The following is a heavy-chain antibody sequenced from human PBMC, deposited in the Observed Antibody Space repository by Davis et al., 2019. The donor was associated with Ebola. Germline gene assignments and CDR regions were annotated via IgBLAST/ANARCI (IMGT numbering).Heavy chain of an antibody. CDR1: GFTFSSYG. J-gene: IGHJ3*02. Sequence: GESLKISCAASGFTFSSYGMHWVRQAPGTGLEWVAVIWYDGSNKYYADSVKGRFTISRDNSKNTLYLQMNSLRAEDTAVYNCARQLTTVVTPSEKTYAFDIWGQGTMVTVSS. CDR2: IWYDGSNK. D-gene: IGHD4-23*01. V-gene: IGHV3-33*01. CDR3: ARQLTTVVTPSEKTYAFDI.